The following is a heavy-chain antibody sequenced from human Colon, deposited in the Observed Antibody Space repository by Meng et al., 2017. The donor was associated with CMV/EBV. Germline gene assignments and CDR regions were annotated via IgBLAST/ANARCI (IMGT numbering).Heavy chain of an antibody. CDR1: EFPFSSYE. Sequence: GGSLRLSCAVSEFPFSSYEMHWVRQAPGKGLEWISSIDGSGETVYYADSVKGRFTISRDNAKNSLYLQMNSLRAEDTAVYYCAKEFVLGTHLDHWGQGTLVTVSS. J-gene: IGHJ4*02. CDR2: IDGSGETV. CDR3: AKEFVLGTHLDH. D-gene: IGHD2-21*02. V-gene: IGHV3-48*03.